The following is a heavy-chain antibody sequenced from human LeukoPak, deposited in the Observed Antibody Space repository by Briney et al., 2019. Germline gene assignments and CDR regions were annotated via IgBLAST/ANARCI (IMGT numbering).Heavy chain of an antibody. CDR3: AIDEPDYAPYDFDY. V-gene: IGHV3-15*01. Sequence: GGSLRLSCAASRFTFSNAWLNWVRQAPGKGLEWVGRIKSKADGGTTDYVVPVKGRFTISRDDSNNMVYLQMNSLKIEDTAVYYCAIDEPDYAPYDFDYWGQGTQVTVSS. D-gene: IGHD4-17*01. CDR2: IKSKADGGTT. CDR1: RFTFSNAW. J-gene: IGHJ4*02.